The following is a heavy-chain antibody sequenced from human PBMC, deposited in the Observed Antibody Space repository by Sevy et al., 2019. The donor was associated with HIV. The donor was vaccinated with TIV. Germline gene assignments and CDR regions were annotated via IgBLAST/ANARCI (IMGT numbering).Heavy chain of an antibody. D-gene: IGHD3-22*01. Sequence: SETLSLTCTVSGGSISSSSYYWGWIRQPPGKGLEWIGSIYYSGSTYYNPSLKSRVTISVDTSKNQFSLKLSSVTAADTAVYYCARQDYYDHSHFDYWGQGTLVTVSS. CDR1: GGSISSSSYY. CDR2: IYYSGST. CDR3: ARQDYYDHSHFDY. J-gene: IGHJ4*02. V-gene: IGHV4-39*01.